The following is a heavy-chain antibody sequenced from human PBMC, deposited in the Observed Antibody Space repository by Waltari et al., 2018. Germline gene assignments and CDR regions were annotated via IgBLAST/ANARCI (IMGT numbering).Heavy chain of an antibody. V-gene: IGHV3-74*01. Sequence: EVQLVESGGGFVQPGGSLRLSFHASGFPFSSRWMHWVGQDPGKGLVWVSHVNSDESSTSYADSVKGRFTISRDNAKNTVYLQMSSLRAEDTAVYYCVRDDSYGFDYWGQGTLVTVSS. D-gene: IGHD5-18*01. CDR3: VRDDSYGFDY. J-gene: IGHJ4*02. CDR2: VNSDESST. CDR1: GFPFSSRW.